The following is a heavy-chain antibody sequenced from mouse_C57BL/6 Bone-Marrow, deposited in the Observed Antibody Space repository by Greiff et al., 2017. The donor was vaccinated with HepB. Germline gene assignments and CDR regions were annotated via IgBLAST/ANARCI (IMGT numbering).Heavy chain of an antibody. V-gene: IGHV1-43*01. CDR1: GYSFTGYY. CDR3: ARTRDYYYYGSTWFAY. J-gene: IGHJ3*01. CDR2: INPSTGGT. Sequence: EVQLQQSGPELVKPGASVKISCKASGYSFTGYYMHWVKQSSEKSLEWIGEINPSTGGTSYNQKFKGKATLTVEQSSSTAYMQLKSLTSEDSAVYYCARTRDYYYYGSTWFAYWGQGTLVTVSA. D-gene: IGHD1-1*01.